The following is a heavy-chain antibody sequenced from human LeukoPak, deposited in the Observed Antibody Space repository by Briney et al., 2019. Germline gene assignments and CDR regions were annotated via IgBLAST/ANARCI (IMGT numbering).Heavy chain of an antibody. CDR3: ARVECQPGYCSGGSCFYYYYYYGMDV. Sequence: GSLRLSCAASGFSFSDYYMTWIRQAPGKGLERVSYISSSGSTIYYADSVKGRFTISRDNAKNSLYLQMNSLRAEDTAVYYCARVECQPGYCSGGSCFYYYYYYGMDVWGQGTTVTVSS. D-gene: IGHD2-15*01. J-gene: IGHJ6*02. V-gene: IGHV3-11*01. CDR1: GFSFSDYY. CDR2: ISSSGSTI.